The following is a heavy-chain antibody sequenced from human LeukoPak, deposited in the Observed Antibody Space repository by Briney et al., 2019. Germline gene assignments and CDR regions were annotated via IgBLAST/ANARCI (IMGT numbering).Heavy chain of an antibody. CDR2: IYYSGST. V-gene: IGHV4-59*12. Sequence: SETLSLTCTVSGGSIRNYYWSWIRQPPGKGLEWIGYIYYSGSTNYNPSLKSRVTISVDKSKNQFSLKLSSVTAADTAVYYCARLRYDYVWGSSAGGWFDPWGQGTLVTVSS. CDR3: ARLRYDYVWGSSAGGWFDP. J-gene: IGHJ5*02. CDR1: GGSIRNYY. D-gene: IGHD3-16*01.